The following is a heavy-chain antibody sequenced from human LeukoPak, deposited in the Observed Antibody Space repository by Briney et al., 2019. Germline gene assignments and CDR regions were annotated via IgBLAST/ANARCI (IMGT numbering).Heavy chain of an antibody. D-gene: IGHD3-10*01. Sequence: SETLSLTRTVSGGSLSSGGYYWSWIRQPPGKGLEWIGYIYHSGSTYYNPSLKSRVTISVDRSKNQFSLKLSSVTAADTAVYYCAREGYYGSGADDYWGQGTLVTVSS. J-gene: IGHJ4*02. CDR1: GGSLSSGGYY. CDR2: IYHSGST. CDR3: AREGYYGSGADDY. V-gene: IGHV4-30-2*01.